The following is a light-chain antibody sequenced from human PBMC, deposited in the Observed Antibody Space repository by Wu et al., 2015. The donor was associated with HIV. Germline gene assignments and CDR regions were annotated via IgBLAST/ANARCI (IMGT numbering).Light chain of an antibody. J-gene: IGKJ1*01. CDR1: QGISSA. Sequence: AILLTQSPSSLSASVGDRVTITCRASQGISSALAWYQQKPGKPPKLLIYDASNLQSGVPSRFSGSGSGTDFALTISSPQPEDFATYYCQQFKNYPRTFGQGTKVEIK. CDR2: DAS. CDR3: QQFKNYPRT. V-gene: IGKV1D-13*01.